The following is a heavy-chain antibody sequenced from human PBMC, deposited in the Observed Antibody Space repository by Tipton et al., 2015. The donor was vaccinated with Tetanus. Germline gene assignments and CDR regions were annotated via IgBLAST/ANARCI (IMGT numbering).Heavy chain of an antibody. Sequence: GSLRLSCAASGFTFRTYGMSWVRQAPGKGLEWVSSLSGSEKDPYNKDSVKGRFTVSRDDSKNTLYLRLSSLRVEDTAVYYCVKHLIPGRAYFDSWGLGTLVTVSS. CDR2: LSGSEKDP. J-gene: IGHJ4*02. D-gene: IGHD2-2*01. CDR3: VKHLIPGRAYFDS. V-gene: IGHV3-23*01. CDR1: GFTFRTYG.